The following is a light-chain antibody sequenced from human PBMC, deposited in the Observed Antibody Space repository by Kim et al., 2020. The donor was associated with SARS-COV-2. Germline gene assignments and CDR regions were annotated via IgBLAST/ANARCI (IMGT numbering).Light chain of an antibody. J-gene: IGLJ2*01. Sequence: VVWGHTVRITCQGDSLRSFYATWYQQKPGQAAIRVIYGKDTRPSGLPDRFSGSSSGNSASLTITGTQAGDEADYYCNSRDSSDNVVFGGGTQLTVL. CDR3: NSRDSSDNVV. CDR1: SLRSFY. V-gene: IGLV3-19*01. CDR2: GKD.